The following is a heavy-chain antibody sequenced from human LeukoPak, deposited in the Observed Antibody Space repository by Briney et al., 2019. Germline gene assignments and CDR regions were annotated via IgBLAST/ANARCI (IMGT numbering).Heavy chain of an antibody. CDR2: ISGHNGNT. V-gene: IGHV1-18*01. CDR1: GYTFTNYG. Sequence: GASVKVSCKASGYTFTNYGISWVRQAPGQGLEWMGWISGHNGNTNYAQKLQGRVTMTTDTSTNTAYMELRGLRSDDTAVYYCARAAGGTWSGWDYYWGQGTLVTVSS. J-gene: IGHJ4*02. CDR3: ARAAGGTWSGWDYY. D-gene: IGHD3-3*01.